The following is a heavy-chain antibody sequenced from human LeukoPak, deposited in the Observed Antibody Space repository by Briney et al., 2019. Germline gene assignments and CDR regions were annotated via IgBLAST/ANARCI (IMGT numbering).Heavy chain of an antibody. CDR3: AKGGTSSGSYYFDY. Sequence: GGSLRLSCTVSGFTLRNYAMSWVRQAPGKGLEWVSAINSGGGSTYYADSVKGRFTISRDNSKNTLYLQMNSLRAEDTAVYYCAKGGTSSGSYYFDYWGQGTLVTVSS. J-gene: IGHJ4*02. CDR2: INSGGGST. CDR1: GFTLRNYA. D-gene: IGHD6-19*01. V-gene: IGHV3-23*01.